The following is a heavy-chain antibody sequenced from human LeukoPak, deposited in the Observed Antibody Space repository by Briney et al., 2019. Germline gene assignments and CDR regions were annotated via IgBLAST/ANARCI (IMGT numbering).Heavy chain of an antibody. CDR3: ASDKGYSNNYFDY. CDR1: GGSISTTGYY. Sequence: SETPSLTCTVSGGSISTTGYYWAWIRQPPGKGLEWIASIYYSGSTYYNSSLKGRVTISVDTSRNQFSLKLSSVTAADTALYYCASDKGYSNNYFDYWGQGTLVTVSS. CDR2: IYYSGST. V-gene: IGHV4-39*01. J-gene: IGHJ4*01. D-gene: IGHD6-13*01.